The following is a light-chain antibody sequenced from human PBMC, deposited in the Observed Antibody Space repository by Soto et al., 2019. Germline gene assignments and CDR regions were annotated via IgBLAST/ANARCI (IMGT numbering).Light chain of an antibody. CDR3: QQRSNWPT. J-gene: IGKJ5*01. CDR2: GAT. CDR1: QSIGTY. Sequence: QMAHSGSSRSTKVKDRVTITCRASQSIGTYLSWYQQKQGKAPRLLIHGATNLKGGVPSRFSGSGSGTDFTLTISSLEPEDFAVYYCQQRSNWPTFGQGALLEI. V-gene: IGKV1-39*01.